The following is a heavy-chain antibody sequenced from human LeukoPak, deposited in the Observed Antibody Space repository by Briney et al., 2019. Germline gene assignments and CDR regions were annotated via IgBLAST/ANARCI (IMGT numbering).Heavy chain of an antibody. D-gene: IGHD1-1*01. Sequence: GGSLRLSCAASGFTFGSYAMSWVRQAPGKGLEGVSVISGSGGSTYYADSVKGRFTISRDNSKNTLYLQMSSLRAEDTAVYYCAKDLSYNYVATKDYWGQGTLVTVSS. CDR1: GFTFGSYA. J-gene: IGHJ4*02. CDR3: AKDLSYNYVATKDY. V-gene: IGHV3-23*01. CDR2: ISGSGGST.